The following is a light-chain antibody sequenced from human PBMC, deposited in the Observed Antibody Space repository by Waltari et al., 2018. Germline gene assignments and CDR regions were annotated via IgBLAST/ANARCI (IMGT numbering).Light chain of an antibody. Sequence: SFRAIRSVRGSFGWSNDMAGQRPMLLIYGGSIMATVMPDTFSGSGSGTDFSLTISRLEPEDFAVYYCQHYVRLPATFGQGTKGEIK. CDR3: QHYVRLPAT. J-gene: IGKJ1*01. CDR1: RSVRGS. V-gene: IGKV3-20*01. CDR2: GGS.